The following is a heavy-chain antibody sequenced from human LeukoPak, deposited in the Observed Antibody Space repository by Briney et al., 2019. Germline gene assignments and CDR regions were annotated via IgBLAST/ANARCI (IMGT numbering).Heavy chain of an antibody. V-gene: IGHV4-59*01. D-gene: IGHD2-2*01. CDR3: ARDLSDCSSSTCWGRIDY. J-gene: IGHJ4*02. Sequence: PSETLSLTCAVSGGSISSYYWSWIRQPPGKGLEWIGYIYYSGSTNYNPSLKSRVTISVDTSKNQFSLKLSSVTAADTAVYYCARDLSDCSSSTCWGRIDYWGQGTLVTVSS. CDR2: IYYSGST. CDR1: GGSISSYY.